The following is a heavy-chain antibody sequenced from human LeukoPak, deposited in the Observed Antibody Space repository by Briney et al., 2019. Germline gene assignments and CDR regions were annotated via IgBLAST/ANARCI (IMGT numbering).Heavy chain of an antibody. CDR2: IWYDGSNK. J-gene: IGHJ4*02. D-gene: IGHD3-16*02. CDR3: VLDLGGGGVSVNRGK. CDR1: GFTFSSYG. Sequence: GRSLRLSCAASGFTFSSYGMHWVRQAPGKGLEWVAVIWYDGSNKYYADSVKGRFTISRDNSKNTLYLQMNSLKTEDTAVYYCVLDLGGGGVSVNRGKWGQGTLVTVSS. V-gene: IGHV3-33*01.